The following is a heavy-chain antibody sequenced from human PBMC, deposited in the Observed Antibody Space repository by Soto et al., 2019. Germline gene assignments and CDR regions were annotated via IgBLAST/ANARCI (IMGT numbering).Heavy chain of an antibody. Sequence: SVKVSCKASGGTFSSYTISWVRQAPGQGLEWMGRIIPILGIANYAQKFQGRVTITADKSTSTAYMELSSLRSEDTAVYYCARDRGGILWFGELLSPWYYYGMDVWGQGTTVTVSS. CDR2: IIPILGIA. V-gene: IGHV1-69*04. J-gene: IGHJ6*02. CDR1: GGTFSSYT. CDR3: ARDRGGILWFGELLSPWYYYGMDV. D-gene: IGHD3-10*01.